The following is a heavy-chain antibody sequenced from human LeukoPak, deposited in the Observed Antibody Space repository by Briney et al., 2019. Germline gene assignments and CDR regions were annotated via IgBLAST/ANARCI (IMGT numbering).Heavy chain of an antibody. CDR2: IYYSGST. CDR1: GGSISSYY. Sequence: SETLSLTCTVSGGSISSYYRSWIRQPPGKGLEWIGYIYYSGSTNYNPSLKSRVTISVDTSKNQFSLKLSSVTAADTAVYYCARAVLSPHYYYYYMDVWGKGTTVTVSS. V-gene: IGHV4-59*01. D-gene: IGHD3-16*01. CDR3: ARAVLSPHYYYYYMDV. J-gene: IGHJ6*03.